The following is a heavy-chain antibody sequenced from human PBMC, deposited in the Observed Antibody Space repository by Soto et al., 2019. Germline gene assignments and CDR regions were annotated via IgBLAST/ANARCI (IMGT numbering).Heavy chain of an antibody. Sequence: SETLSLTCAVSGGSISSGGYSWSWIRQPPGKGLEWIGYIYHSGSTYYNPSLKSRVTISVDRSKNQFSLKLSSVTAADTAVYYWARAPSATGWFDPWGQGTLVTVSS. D-gene: IGHD2-15*01. V-gene: IGHV4-30-2*01. CDR3: ARAPSATGWFDP. CDR2: IYHSGST. CDR1: GGSISSGGYS. J-gene: IGHJ5*02.